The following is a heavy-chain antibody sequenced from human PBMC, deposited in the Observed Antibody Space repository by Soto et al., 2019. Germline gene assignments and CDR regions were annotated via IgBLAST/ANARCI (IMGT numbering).Heavy chain of an antibody. CDR2: ISSSSSTI. Sequence: GGSLRLSCAASGFTFISYSMNWVRQAPGKGLEWVSYISSSSSTIYYADSVKGRFTISRDNAKNSLYLQMNSLRDEDTAVYYCAGRKVSAGVWWDGSFDVWGQGTLVTVSS. J-gene: IGHJ3*01. V-gene: IGHV3-48*02. D-gene: IGHD2-2*01. CDR3: AGRKVSAGVWWDGSFDV. CDR1: GFTFISYS.